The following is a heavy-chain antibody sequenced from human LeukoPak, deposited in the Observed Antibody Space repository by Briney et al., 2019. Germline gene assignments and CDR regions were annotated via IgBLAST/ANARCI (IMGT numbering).Heavy chain of an antibody. Sequence: ASVKVSCKASGYTFTSYGISWVRQAPGQGLEWMGRIIPILGIANYAQKFQGRVTITADKSTSTAYMELSSLRSEDTAVYYCARETGTIFGVVIFNWFDPWAREPWSPSPQ. J-gene: IGHJ5*02. D-gene: IGHD3-3*01. CDR1: GYTFTSYG. CDR3: ARETGTIFGVVIFNWFDP. CDR2: IIPILGIA. V-gene: IGHV1-69*04.